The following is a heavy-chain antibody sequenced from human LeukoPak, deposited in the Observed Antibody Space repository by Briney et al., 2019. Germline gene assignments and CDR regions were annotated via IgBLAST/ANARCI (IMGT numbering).Heavy chain of an antibody. CDR2: IYYSGST. Sequence: SETLSLTCTVSGGSISSTTYYWDWIRQPPGKGLEWIGTIYYSGSTYYNPSLKSRVTISVDTSRNQFSLKLSSVTAADTAVYYCARRRDGYNEDFFDYWGQGTLVTVSS. J-gene: IGHJ4*02. V-gene: IGHV4-39*01. D-gene: IGHD5-24*01. CDR1: GGSISSTTYY. CDR3: ARRRDGYNEDFFDY.